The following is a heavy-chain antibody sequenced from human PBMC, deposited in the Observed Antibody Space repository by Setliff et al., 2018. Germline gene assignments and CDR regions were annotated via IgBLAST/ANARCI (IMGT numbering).Heavy chain of an antibody. CDR1: GGSFSGYY. Sequence: SETLSLTCAVYGGSFSGYYWSWIRQPPGKGLEWIGEINHSGSTNYNPSLKSRVTISVDTSKNQFSLKLSSVTAADTAVYYCARAITSKYYFEYWGQGTLVTVSS. J-gene: IGHJ4*02. CDR2: INHSGST. CDR3: ARAITSKYYFEY. D-gene: IGHD3-16*01. V-gene: IGHV4-34*01.